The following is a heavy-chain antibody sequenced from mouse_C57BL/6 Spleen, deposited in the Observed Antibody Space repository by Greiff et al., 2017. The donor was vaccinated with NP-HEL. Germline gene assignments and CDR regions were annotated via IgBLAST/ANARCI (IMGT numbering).Heavy chain of an antibody. Sequence: VHLVESGAELARPGASVKMSCKASGYTFTSYTMHWVKQRPGQGLEWIGYINPSSGYTKYNQKFKDKATLTADKSSSTAYMQLSSLTSEDSAVYYCALYDYDGGFDYWGQGTTLTVSS. V-gene: IGHV1-4*01. CDR1: GYTFTSYT. CDR2: INPSSGYT. J-gene: IGHJ2*01. D-gene: IGHD2-4*01. CDR3: ALYDYDGGFDY.